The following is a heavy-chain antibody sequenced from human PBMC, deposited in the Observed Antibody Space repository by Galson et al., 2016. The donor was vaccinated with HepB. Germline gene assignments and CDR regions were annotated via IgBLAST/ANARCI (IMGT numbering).Heavy chain of an antibody. D-gene: IGHD4-17*01. CDR2: IWYDGSEK. V-gene: IGHV3-33*01. CDR3: ARGYGDSALHYYYGMDV. Sequence: ALRLSCAVSEFTFSKYAMHWVRQAPGTRLEWMAVIWYDGSEKYYVDSVRRRFTISRDNSKNTLYQQMKSLRAEDTAVDYCARGYGDSALHYYYGMDVWGQGTTVTVSS. CDR1: EFTFSKYA. J-gene: IGHJ6*02.